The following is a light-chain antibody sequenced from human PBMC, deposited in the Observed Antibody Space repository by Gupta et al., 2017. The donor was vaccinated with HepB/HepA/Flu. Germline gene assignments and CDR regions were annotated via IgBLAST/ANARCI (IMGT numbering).Light chain of an antibody. Sequence: SNLLPQAPSVSVAPGMTARITCGGNNIGSESVHWYQQKPGQAPVLVIYYDSDRSSGIPERFSGSKYGNTATLTITRVEAGDEADYYCQMWDGDTDHVVFGGGTKLTVL. CDR3: QMWDGDTDHVV. CDR1: NIGSES. V-gene: IGLV3-21*04. J-gene: IGLJ2*01. CDR2: YDS.